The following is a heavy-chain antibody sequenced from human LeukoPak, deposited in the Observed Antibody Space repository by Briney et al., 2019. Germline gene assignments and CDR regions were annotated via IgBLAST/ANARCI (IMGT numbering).Heavy chain of an antibody. V-gene: IGHV4-39*01. CDR3: ATGSGRYFDL. J-gene: IGHJ2*01. Sequence: SETLSLTCTVSGGSISSSSYYWGWIRQPPGKGLEWIGSIYYSGSTYYNPSLKSRVTISVDTSKNQFSLKLSSVTAADTAVYYCATGSGRYFDLWGRGTLVTVSS. D-gene: IGHD3-10*01. CDR2: IYYSGST. CDR1: GGSISSSSYY.